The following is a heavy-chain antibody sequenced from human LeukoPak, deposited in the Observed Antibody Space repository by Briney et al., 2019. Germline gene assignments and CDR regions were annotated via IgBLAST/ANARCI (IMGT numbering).Heavy chain of an antibody. J-gene: IGHJ4*02. D-gene: IGHD6-19*01. CDR3: ARQIAVAGKAEFDY. CDR1: GGSISSYY. V-gene: IGHV4-4*07. Sequence: SETLSLTCTGSGGSISSYYWTWIRQPAGKGLEWIGRIYTTRSTNFNPSLHSRVTMSVDTSKNQFSLKLSSVTAADTAVYYCARQIAVAGKAEFDYWGQGTLVTVSS. CDR2: IYTTRST.